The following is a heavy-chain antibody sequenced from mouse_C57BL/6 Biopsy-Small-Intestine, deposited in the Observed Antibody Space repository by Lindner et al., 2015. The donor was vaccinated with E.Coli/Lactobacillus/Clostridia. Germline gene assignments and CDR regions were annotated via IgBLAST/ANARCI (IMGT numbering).Heavy chain of an antibody. D-gene: IGHD3-3*01. CDR2: IYPGDGDT. V-gene: IGHV1-80*01. CDR3: TRGTPFDY. CDR1: GYAFSRYW. Sequence: VQLQESGAELVQPGASVKISCTASGYAFSRYWMNWVKQRPGKGLEWIGQIYPGDGDTNYNENFKGKATLTADKSSSTAYMQLSSLTSEDSAVYFCTRGTPFDYCGQGTTLTVSS. J-gene: IGHJ2*01.